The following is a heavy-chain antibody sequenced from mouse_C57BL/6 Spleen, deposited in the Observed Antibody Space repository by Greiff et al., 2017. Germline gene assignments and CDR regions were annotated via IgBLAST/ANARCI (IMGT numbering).Heavy chain of an antibody. J-gene: IGHJ1*03. CDR2: IYPGGGYT. V-gene: IGHV1-63*01. Sequence: VKLQESGAELVRPGTSVKMSCKASGYTFTNYWIGWAKQRPGHGLEWIGDIYPGGGYTNYNEKFKGKATLTADKSSSTAYMQSSSLTSEDSAIYYCASAVWNYYGSSDRYFDVWGTGTTVTVSS. CDR3: ASAVWNYYGSSDRYFDV. CDR1: GYTFTNYW. D-gene: IGHD1-1*01.